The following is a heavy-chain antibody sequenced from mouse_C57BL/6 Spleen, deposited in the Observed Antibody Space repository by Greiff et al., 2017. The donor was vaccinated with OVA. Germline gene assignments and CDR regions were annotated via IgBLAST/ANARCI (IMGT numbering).Heavy chain of an antibody. CDR3: ARQRGYYGSSGYFDY. CDR1: GFTFSSYT. J-gene: IGHJ2*01. CDR2: ISGGGGNT. V-gene: IGHV5-9*01. D-gene: IGHD1-1*01. Sequence: VQLKESGGGLVKPGGSLKLSCAASGFTFSSYTMSWVRQTPEKRLEWVATISGGGGNTYYPDSVKGRFTISRDNAKNTLYLQMSSLRSEDTALYYCARQRGYYGSSGYFDYWGQGTTLTVSS.